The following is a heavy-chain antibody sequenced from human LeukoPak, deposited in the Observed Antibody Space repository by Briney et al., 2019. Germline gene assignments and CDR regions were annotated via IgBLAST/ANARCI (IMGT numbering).Heavy chain of an antibody. Sequence: SETLSLTCTVSGGSISSYYWSWIRQPPGKGLEWIGEINHSGSTNYNPSLKSRVTRSVDTSKNQFSLRLSSVTAADTAVHYCARLVRVIAAAVYFDYWGQGTLVAVSS. V-gene: IGHV4-34*01. CDR3: ARLVRVIAAAVYFDY. CDR1: GGSISSYY. J-gene: IGHJ4*02. D-gene: IGHD6-13*01. CDR2: INHSGST.